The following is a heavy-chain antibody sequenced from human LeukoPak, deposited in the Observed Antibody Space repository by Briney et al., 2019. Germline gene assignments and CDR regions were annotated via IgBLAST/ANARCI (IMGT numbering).Heavy chain of an antibody. CDR1: GFRFSSFA. CDR3: AKDRADVDTAMGGAFDI. D-gene: IGHD5-18*01. J-gene: IGHJ3*02. V-gene: IGHV3-23*01. Sequence: PGGSLRLSCVGSGFRFSSFAMSWVRQAPGKGLEWVSAISGSGGSTYYADSVKGRFTISRGNSRNTLYLQMNSLRAEDTAVYYCAKDRADVDTAMGGAFDIWGQGTMVTVSS. CDR2: ISGSGGST.